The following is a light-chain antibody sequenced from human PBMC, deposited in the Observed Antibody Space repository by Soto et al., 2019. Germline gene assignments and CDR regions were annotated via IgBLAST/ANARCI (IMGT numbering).Light chain of an antibody. J-gene: IGLJ1*01. CDR2: QDS. Sequence: SYELTQPPSVSVSPGQTASITYSGDKLGDKYACWYQQKPGQSPVLVIYQDSKRPSGIPERFSGSNSGNTATLTISGTQAMDEADYYCQAWDSSTHYVFGTGTKLTVL. CDR3: QAWDSSTHYV. V-gene: IGLV3-1*01. CDR1: KLGDKY.